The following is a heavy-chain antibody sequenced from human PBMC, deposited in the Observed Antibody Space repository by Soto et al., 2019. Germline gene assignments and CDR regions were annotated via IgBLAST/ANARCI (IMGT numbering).Heavy chain of an antibody. CDR2: LYYRGAT. Sequence: SETLSLTCSVSGDSIKNTNYHWGWIRQPPGKGLEWIGTLYYRGATDYNPSLKTRVTISVDASKNQLSLNLSSVSAADTAVYYCFGVMAATLDYWGQGTLVTVSS. J-gene: IGHJ4*01. CDR3: FGVMAATLDY. D-gene: IGHD2-21*02. CDR1: GDSIKNTNYH. V-gene: IGHV4-39*01.